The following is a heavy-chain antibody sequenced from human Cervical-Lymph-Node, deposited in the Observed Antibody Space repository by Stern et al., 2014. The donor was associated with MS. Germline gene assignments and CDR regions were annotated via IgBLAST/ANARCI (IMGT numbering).Heavy chain of an antibody. CDR3: ARDPNYGSGY. J-gene: IGHJ4*02. V-gene: IGHV3-53*01. D-gene: IGHD3-10*01. CDR2: IDSAGTT. Sequence: EVQLVESGGGLIQPAGSLSLSCAVSGFTVSRSYMSWVRQAPGKGLEWVSVIDSAGTTYYADSVKGRFAISRDQSKNTLNLQKNSLRAKDTAVYYCARDPNYGSGYWGQGTLVTVSS. CDR1: GFTVSRSY.